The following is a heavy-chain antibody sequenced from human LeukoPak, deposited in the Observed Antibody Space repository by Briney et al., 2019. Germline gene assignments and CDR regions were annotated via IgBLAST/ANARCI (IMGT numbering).Heavy chain of an antibody. V-gene: IGHV3-23*01. J-gene: IGHJ4*02. CDR2: ITGSGGWA. CDR3: AKVGPIVVVPAVLGYYFDY. Sequence: GGSLRLSCAASGLTFSSYAMMWLRQAPGQGLEWVSAITGSGGWALYADSVKGRFTISRDNSKNTLYLQMNSLRAEDTAVYYCAKVGPIVVVPAVLGYYFDYWGQGTLVTVSS. CDR1: GLTFSSYA. D-gene: IGHD2-2*01.